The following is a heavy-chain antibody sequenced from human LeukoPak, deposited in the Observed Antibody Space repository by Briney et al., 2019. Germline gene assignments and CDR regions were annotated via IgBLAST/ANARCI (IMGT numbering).Heavy chain of an antibody. Sequence: GGSLRLSCAASGFTFSSYGMSWVRQAPGKGLEWVSAISGSGGSTYYADSVKGRFTISRDNSKNSLYLQMNSLRAGDTAVYYCARDTNYDFWSGYSIHWGQGTLVTVSS. CDR2: ISGSGGST. D-gene: IGHD3-3*01. V-gene: IGHV3-23*01. CDR1: GFTFSSYG. J-gene: IGHJ4*02. CDR3: ARDTNYDFWSGYSIH.